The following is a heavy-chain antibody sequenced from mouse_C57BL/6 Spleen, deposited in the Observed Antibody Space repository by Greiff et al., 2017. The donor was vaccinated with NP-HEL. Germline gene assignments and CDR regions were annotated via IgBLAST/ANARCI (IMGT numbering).Heavy chain of an antibody. CDR2: IDPSDSYT. Sequence: QVQLQQPGAELVKPGASVKLSCKASGYTFTSYWMQWVKQRPGQGLEWIGEIDPSDSYTNYNQKFKGKATLTVDTSSSTAYMQLSSLTSEDSAVYYCARVEVTTVVPFAYWGQGTLVTVSA. J-gene: IGHJ3*01. CDR3: ARVEVTTVVPFAY. V-gene: IGHV1-50*01. D-gene: IGHD1-1*01. CDR1: GYTFTSYW.